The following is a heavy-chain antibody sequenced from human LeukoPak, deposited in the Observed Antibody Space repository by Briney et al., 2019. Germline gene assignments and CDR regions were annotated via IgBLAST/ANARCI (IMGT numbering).Heavy chain of an antibody. J-gene: IGHJ3*02. CDR1: GGSISSYY. V-gene: IGHV4-59*01. Sequence: SETLSLTCTVSGGSISSYYWSWIRQPAGKGLEWIGYIYYSGSTNYNPSLKSRVTISVDTSKNQFSLKLSSVTAADTAVYYCAGDSSGYYYAGAFDIWGQGTMVTVSS. D-gene: IGHD3-22*01. CDR3: AGDSSGYYYAGAFDI. CDR2: IYYSGST.